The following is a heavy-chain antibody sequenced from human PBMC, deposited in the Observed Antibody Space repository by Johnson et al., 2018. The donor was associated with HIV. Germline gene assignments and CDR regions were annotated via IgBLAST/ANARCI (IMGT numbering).Heavy chain of an antibody. CDR3: ARAWYSSSAFDI. CDR1: GFTFSSYA. D-gene: IGHD6-6*01. CDR2: ISYDGSNT. V-gene: IGHV3-30-3*01. J-gene: IGHJ3*02. Sequence: QVQLVESGGGLVQPGGSLRLSCAASGFTFSSYAMHWVRQAPGKGLEWVAVISYDGSNTYYADSVKGRFTISRDNSKNTLYLQMNSLRAEDTALYYCARAWYSSSAFDIWGQGTMVTVSS.